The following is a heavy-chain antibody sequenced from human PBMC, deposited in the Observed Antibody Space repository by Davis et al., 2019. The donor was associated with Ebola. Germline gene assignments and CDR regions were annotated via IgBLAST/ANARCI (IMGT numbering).Heavy chain of an antibody. CDR2: IYYSGST. CDR3: ARVRYYPFYYGMDV. CDR1: GGSISSYY. D-gene: IGHD3-16*02. J-gene: IGHJ6*04. V-gene: IGHV4-59*01. Sequence: SETLSLTCTVSGGSISSYYWSWIRQPPGKGLEWIGYIYYSGSTTYNPSLKSRVTISVDTSKNQFSLKLSSVTAADTAVYYCARVRYYPFYYGMDVWGKGTTVTVSS.